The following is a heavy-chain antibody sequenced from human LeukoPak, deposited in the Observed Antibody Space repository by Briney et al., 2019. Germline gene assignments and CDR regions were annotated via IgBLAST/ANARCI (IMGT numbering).Heavy chain of an antibody. Sequence: ASVKVSCKASGYTFTGYYMHWVRQAPGQGLEWMGWINPNTGGPNYAQQFQAGVTMTRDTTSSTAHMGLTRLPFDDTPGYSWASYPRYSSPPPFDYWAQGPLVTVSS. J-gene: IGHJ4*02. CDR3: ASYPRYSSPPPFDY. CDR2: INPNTGGP. CDR1: GYTFTGYY. V-gene: IGHV1-2*02. D-gene: IGHD6-19*01.